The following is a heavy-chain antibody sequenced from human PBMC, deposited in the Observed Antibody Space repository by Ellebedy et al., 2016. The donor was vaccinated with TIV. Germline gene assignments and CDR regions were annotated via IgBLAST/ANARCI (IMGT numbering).Heavy chain of an antibody. V-gene: IGHV3-9*01. D-gene: IGHD4/OR15-4a*01. CDR1: GFTFDDYA. Sequence: GGSLRLXXTASGFTFDDYAMHWVRQAPGKGLEWVSGISWNSGSLGYADSVQGRFTISRDNAKNSLYLQMNSLRAEDTALYYCAKPMTMSPGRSDFDSWGQGTLVTVS. CDR3: AKPMTMSPGRSDFDS. J-gene: IGHJ4*02. CDR2: ISWNSGSL.